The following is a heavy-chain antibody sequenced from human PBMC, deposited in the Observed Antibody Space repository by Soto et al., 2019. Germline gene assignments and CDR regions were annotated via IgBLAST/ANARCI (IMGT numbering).Heavy chain of an antibody. J-gene: IGHJ4*02. CDR2: IYWDDDK. D-gene: IGHD4-17*01. CDR1: GFSLNTLAVC. CDR3: AHSHYGDFDY. Sequence: GSFRTLVNPTXTLTLTCSLSGFSLNTLAVCVGCIRQPPGKALEWLALIYWDDDKRYSPSLKSRLTITKDTSKNQVVLTMTNMDPVDTATYYCAHSHYGDFDYWGQGTLVTVSS. V-gene: IGHV2-5*02.